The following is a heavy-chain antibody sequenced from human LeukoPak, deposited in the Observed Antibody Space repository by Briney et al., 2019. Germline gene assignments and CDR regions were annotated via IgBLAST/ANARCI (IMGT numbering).Heavy chain of an antibody. V-gene: IGHV4-31*03. CDR3: ARDPGRDAFDI. CDR2: IYYSGST. J-gene: IGHJ3*02. Sequence: PSETLSLTCTVSGGSISSGGYCWSWIRQHPGKGLEWIGYIYYSGSTYYNPSLKSRVTISVDTSKNQFSLKLSSVTAADTAVYYCARDPGRDAFDIWGQGTMVTVSS. CDR1: GGSISSGGYC.